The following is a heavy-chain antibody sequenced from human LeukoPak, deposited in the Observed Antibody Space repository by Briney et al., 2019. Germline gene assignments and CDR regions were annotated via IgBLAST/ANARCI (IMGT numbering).Heavy chain of an antibody. Sequence: QTGGSLRLSCAASGFTFSTYGLHWVRQAPGKGLEWVAVIWSDGSNKYYAGSVKGRFTISRDNSKNTMYLQMNSLRAEDSAVYYCARASGSFDYWGQGTLVTVSS. V-gene: IGHV3-33*01. CDR3: ARASGSFDY. D-gene: IGHD1-26*01. J-gene: IGHJ4*02. CDR1: GFTFSTYG. CDR2: IWSDGSNK.